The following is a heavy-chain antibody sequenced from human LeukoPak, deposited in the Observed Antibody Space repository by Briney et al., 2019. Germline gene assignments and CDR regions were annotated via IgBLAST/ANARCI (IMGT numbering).Heavy chain of an antibody. CDR3: ARDRIPSGWIFDY. V-gene: IGHV3-48*01. CDR1: GFTFSSYS. CDR2: ISSSSSTI. Sequence: PGGSLRLSCAASGFTFSSYSMNWVRQAPGKGLEWVSYISSSSSTIYYADSVKGRFTISRDNAKNSLYLQMNSLRAEDTAVYYCARDRIPSGWIFDYWGQGTLVTVSS. J-gene: IGHJ4*02. D-gene: IGHD6-19*01.